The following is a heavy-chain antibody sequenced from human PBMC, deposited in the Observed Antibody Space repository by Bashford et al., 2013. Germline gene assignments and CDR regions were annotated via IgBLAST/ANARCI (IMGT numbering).Heavy chain of an antibody. CDR2: ISPYKGDT. J-gene: IGHJ2*01. D-gene: IGHD1-26*01. CDR3: ARERPGEWELQGLYWYFDL. Sequence: ASVKVSCKASGYTFSSYPISWVRQAPGQGLEWMGWISPYKGDTKYAQKFQGRVTMTTDTSTSTAYMELRSLRSDDTAVYYCARERPGEWELQGLYWYFDLWGRGTLVTVSS. V-gene: IGHV1-18*01. CDR1: GYTFSSYP.